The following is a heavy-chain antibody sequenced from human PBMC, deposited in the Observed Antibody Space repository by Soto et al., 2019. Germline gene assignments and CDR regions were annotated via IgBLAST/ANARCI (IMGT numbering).Heavy chain of an antibody. V-gene: IGHV3-30*18. Sequence: QEHLVESGGGVVQAGTSLRLSCAASGFRFNNYGMHWVRQAPGKGLEWVAFVSSDGNNKYYADAVKGRFTISRDNSKSTMFLQVESLRVDDTAIYYCEKDRVIQLLPIWPDPWGQGTLVTVSS. CDR2: VSSDGNNK. CDR3: EKDRVIQLLPIWPDP. J-gene: IGHJ5*02. CDR1: GFRFNNYG. D-gene: IGHD2-2*01.